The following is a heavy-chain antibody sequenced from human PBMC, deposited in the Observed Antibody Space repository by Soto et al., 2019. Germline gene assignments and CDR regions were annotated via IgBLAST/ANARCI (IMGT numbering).Heavy chain of an antibody. CDR3: ARAGRVSPQVLSDF. Sequence: ASVKVSCKPSGYIFNSYGISWVRQAPGQGLEWMGWISGYNGSTKYAQKVQGRVTMTTDTSTSTAYMELRSLKSDDTAVYYCARAGRVSPQVLSDFWGQGTPVTVSS. J-gene: IGHJ4*02. V-gene: IGHV1-18*01. CDR1: GYIFNSYG. D-gene: IGHD3-3*01. CDR2: ISGYNGST.